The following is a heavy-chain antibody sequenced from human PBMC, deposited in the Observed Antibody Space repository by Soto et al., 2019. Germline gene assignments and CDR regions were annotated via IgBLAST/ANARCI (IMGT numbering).Heavy chain of an antibody. V-gene: IGHV3-72*01. J-gene: IGHJ6*02. CDR2: IRNKANSYTT. Sequence: SCAASGFTFSDHYMDWVRQAPGKGLEWVGRIRNKANSYTTEYAASVKGRFTISRDDSKNSLYLQMNSLKTEDTAVYYCARGGYCSSTSCHSDYYGMDVWGQGTTVTVSS. D-gene: IGHD2-2*01. CDR1: GFTFSDHY. CDR3: ARGGYCSSTSCHSDYYGMDV.